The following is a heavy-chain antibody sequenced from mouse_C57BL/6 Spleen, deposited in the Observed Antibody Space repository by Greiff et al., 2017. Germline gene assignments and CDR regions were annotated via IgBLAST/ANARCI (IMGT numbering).Heavy chain of an antibody. CDR1: GFTFSSYA. CDR2: ISDGGSYT. D-gene: IGHD1-1*01. V-gene: IGHV5-4*01. Sequence: EVKLMESGGGLVKPGGSLKLSCAASGFTFSSYAMSWVRQTPEKRLEWVATISDGGSYTYYPDNVKGRFTISRDNAKNHLYLQMSHLKSEDTAMYYCAREETAVGAYWYFDVWGTGTTVTVSS. CDR3: AREETAVGAYWYFDV. J-gene: IGHJ1*03.